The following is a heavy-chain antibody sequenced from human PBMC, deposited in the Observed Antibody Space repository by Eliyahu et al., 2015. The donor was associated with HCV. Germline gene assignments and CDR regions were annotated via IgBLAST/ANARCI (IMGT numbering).Heavy chain of an antibody. D-gene: IGHD3-3*01. Sequence: EVQLVESGGGLVKPGGSLRLSXAASGFTFSNAWMXWVRQAPGKGLEWVGRIKSKTDGGTTDYAAPVKGRFTISRDDSKNTLYLQMNSLKTEDTAVYYCTTEVILEWLLPHYYGMDVWGQGTTVTVSS. CDR2: IKSKTDGGTT. V-gene: IGHV3-15*01. CDR1: GFTFSNAW. CDR3: TTEVILEWLLPHYYGMDV. J-gene: IGHJ6*02.